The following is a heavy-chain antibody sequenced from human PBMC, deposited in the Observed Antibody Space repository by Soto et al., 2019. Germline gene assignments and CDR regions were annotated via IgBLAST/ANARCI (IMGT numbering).Heavy chain of an antibody. J-gene: IGHJ4*02. CDR1: GFTFTSYG. CDR3: ATHGSRGGGGCYWHIDF. D-gene: IGHD2-15*01. V-gene: IGHV3-23*01. Sequence: VHLLESGGGLVQPGGSLKLSCVASGFTFTSYGMTWVRQAPGKGLEWISAFSARGAATYYADSVRGRFLISRDNSKNTVPLQMDTLRVDDTAKYDGATHGSRGGGGCYWHIDFWGQGTLVDVS. CDR2: FSARGAAT.